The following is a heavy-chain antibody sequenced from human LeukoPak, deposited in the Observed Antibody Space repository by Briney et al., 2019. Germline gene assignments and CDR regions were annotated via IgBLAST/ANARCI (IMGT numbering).Heavy chain of an antibody. CDR1: GGTFTSYY. CDR3: ARGTGITIFGVARQNNWFDP. Sequence: ASVKVSCKASGGTFTSYYMHWVRQAPGQGLEWMGIINPSGGSTSYAQKFQGRVTMTRDTSTSTVYMELSSLRSEDTAVYYCARGTGITIFGVARQNNWFDPWGQGTLVTVSS. CDR2: INPSGGST. V-gene: IGHV1-46*01. D-gene: IGHD3-3*01. J-gene: IGHJ5*02.